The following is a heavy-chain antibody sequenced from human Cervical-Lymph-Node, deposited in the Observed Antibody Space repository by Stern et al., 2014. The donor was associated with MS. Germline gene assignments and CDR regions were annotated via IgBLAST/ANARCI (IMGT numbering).Heavy chain of an antibody. CDR1: GFTFSRYG. CDR3: ARGRWELQRSLDY. Sequence: QVQLVQSGGGVVQPGRSLRLSCAASGFTFSRYGMHWVRQAPGKGLEWVALIWYDGSNKYYADSVKGRFTISRDNFKNTLYLQMSRLRAEDTAVYYCARGRWELQRSLDYWGQGTLVTVSS. J-gene: IGHJ4*02. D-gene: IGHD1-26*01. CDR2: IWYDGSNK. V-gene: IGHV3-33*01.